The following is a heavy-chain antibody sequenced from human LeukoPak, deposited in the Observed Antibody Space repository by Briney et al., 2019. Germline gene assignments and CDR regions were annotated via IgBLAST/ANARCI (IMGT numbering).Heavy chain of an antibody. D-gene: IGHD3-22*01. CDR3: ARDYYDSSGYDY. V-gene: IGHV1-2*06. CDR2: INPNSGGT. J-gene: IGHJ4*02. Sequence: ASVKVSCKASGYTFTGYYMHWMRQAPGQGLEWMGRINPNSGGTNYAQKFQGRVTMTRDTSISTAYMELSRLRSDDTAVYYCARDYYDSSGYDYWGQGTLVTVSS. CDR1: GYTFTGYY.